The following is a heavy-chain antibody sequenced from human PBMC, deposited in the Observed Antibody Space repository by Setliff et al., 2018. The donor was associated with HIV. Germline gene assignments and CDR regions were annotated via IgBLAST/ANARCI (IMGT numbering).Heavy chain of an antibody. CDR3: ARGADHFDTSGYYSFFDP. D-gene: IGHD3-22*01. J-gene: IGHJ5*02. CDR1: GYTFTSYY. Sequence: ASVKVSCKASGYTFTSYYMHWVRQAPGQGLEWMGIINPSSGSTTYAQKFQGRVTMTRDTSISTAYMELSSLKSDDTAVYYCARGADHFDTSGYYSFFDPWGQGTLVTVSS. V-gene: IGHV1-46*01. CDR2: INPSSGST.